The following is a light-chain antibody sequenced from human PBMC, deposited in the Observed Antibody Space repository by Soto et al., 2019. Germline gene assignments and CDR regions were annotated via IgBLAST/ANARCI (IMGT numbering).Light chain of an antibody. J-gene: IGKJ3*01. CDR2: DGS. CDR3: QHYNNYSKA. V-gene: IGKV1-5*01. Sequence: XIQMNQSPSSLSTSVGARFTITCRSSQSVSYWLAWYQQKTVKAPNLIIYDGSTLASGVPTRLSGGGFGKEFTINISSLQPDDSAIYYCQHYNNYSKAFGPGT. CDR1: QSVSYW.